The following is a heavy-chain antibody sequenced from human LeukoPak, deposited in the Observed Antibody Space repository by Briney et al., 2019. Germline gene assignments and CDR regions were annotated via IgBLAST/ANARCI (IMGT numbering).Heavy chain of an antibody. D-gene: IGHD3-3*01. Sequence: SETLSLTCTVSGGSISSSSYYWGWIRQPPGKGLEWIGTIYYSGSTYYNPSLKSRVTMSVDTSKNQFSLKLSSVTAADTAVYYCARARLYDFWSGYLENWFDPWGQGTLVTVSS. V-gene: IGHV4-39*01. CDR1: GGSISSSSYY. J-gene: IGHJ5*02. CDR3: ARARLYDFWSGYLENWFDP. CDR2: IYYSGST.